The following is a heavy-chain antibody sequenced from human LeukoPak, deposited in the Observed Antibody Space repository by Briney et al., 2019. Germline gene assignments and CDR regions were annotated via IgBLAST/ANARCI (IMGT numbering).Heavy chain of an antibody. D-gene: IGHD1-26*01. J-gene: IGHJ4*02. V-gene: IGHV1-46*01. CDR1: GYPFTTYY. Sequence: GASVKVSCKASGYPFTTYYIHWVRQAPGQGLEWVGIINIPSGGSTSYGQKFQGRVTMTRDTSTSTVYMELSSLRSEDTAVYYCTRELGGSYNDYWGQGTPGTVSS. CDR2: INIPSGGST. CDR3: TRELGGSYNDY.